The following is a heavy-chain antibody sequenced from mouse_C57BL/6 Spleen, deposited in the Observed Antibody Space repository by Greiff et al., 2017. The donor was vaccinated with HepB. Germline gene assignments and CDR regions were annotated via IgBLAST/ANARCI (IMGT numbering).Heavy chain of an antibody. CDR1: GYTFTDHT. CDR3: AREGYGRYGVAY. J-gene: IGHJ3*01. CDR2: IYPRDGST. D-gene: IGHD2-10*02. Sequence: VQLQQSDAELVKPGASVKISCKVSGYTFTDHTIHWMKQRPEQGLEWIGDIYPRDGSTTYNEKFKGKATLTADKSSSTADMQLNSLTSEDSAVYFCAREGYGRYGVAYWGQGTLVTVSA. V-gene: IGHV1-78*01.